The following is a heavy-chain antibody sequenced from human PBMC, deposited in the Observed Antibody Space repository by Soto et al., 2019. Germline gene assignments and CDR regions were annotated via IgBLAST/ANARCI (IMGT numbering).Heavy chain of an antibody. CDR1: GFTFSNHW. J-gene: IGHJ6*03. D-gene: IGHD2-2*01. V-gene: IGHV3-7*01. CDR3: ARDSAYCRSTSCYLAYYYYMDV. CDR2: IKQDGSEK. Sequence: EVQVVESGGGLVQPGGSLRLSCAASGFTFSNHWMTWVRQAPGKGLEWVANIKQDGSEKYYVDSVKGRFTLSRDKAKTSMYLQMNSMRAEDTAVYYCARDSAYCRSTSCYLAYYYYMDVWGKGSTVPVSS.